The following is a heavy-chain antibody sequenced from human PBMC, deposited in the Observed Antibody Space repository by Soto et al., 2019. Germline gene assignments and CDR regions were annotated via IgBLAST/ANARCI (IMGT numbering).Heavy chain of an antibody. CDR3: AKDRGQSRFLEWFPPWFDP. CDR2: INYNGTIK. CDR1: GFTFSSYS. D-gene: IGHD3-3*01. J-gene: IGHJ5*02. Sequence: PGGSLRLSCAASGFTFSSYSMHWVRQAPGKGLEWVSVINYNGTIKYYAGSVKGRFTISRDNSKNTLYLQMNSLRAEDTAVYYCAKDRGQSRFLEWFPPWFDPWGQGTLVTVSS. V-gene: IGHV3-30*18.